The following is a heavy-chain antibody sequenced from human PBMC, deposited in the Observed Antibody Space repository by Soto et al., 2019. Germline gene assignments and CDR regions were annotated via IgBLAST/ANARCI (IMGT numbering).Heavy chain of an antibody. Sequence: EVQLVESGGDLVKPGGSLRLSCVASGITVSNAWMNWVRQAPGKGLEWVGRIRPKADGGTTDFAAPVKGRFTISRDNSKNTLYLQMNSLRAEDTAVYYCAKDPLYLRPGLMVRGVIINYFDYWGQGTLVTVSS. CDR3: AKDPLYLRPGLMVRGVIINYFDY. CDR1: GITVSNAW. CDR2: IRPKADGGTT. V-gene: IGHV3-15*01. J-gene: IGHJ4*02. D-gene: IGHD3-10*01.